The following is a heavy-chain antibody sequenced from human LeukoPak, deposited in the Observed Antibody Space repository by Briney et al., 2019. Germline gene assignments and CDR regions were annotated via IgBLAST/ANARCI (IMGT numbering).Heavy chain of an antibody. D-gene: IGHD2-21*02. CDR3: ARMPRGIVVVTPYYFDY. CDR1: GGSLNSGAYY. Sequence: SETLSLTCSVFGGSLNSGAYYWSWVRQHPGKGLKWIGYISYSGSTYYNPSLKSRVSISGDTSKNQFSLTVSSVTAADTAVYYCARMPRGIVVVTPYYFDYWGQGTLVTVSS. J-gene: IGHJ4*02. CDR2: ISYSGST. V-gene: IGHV4-31*03.